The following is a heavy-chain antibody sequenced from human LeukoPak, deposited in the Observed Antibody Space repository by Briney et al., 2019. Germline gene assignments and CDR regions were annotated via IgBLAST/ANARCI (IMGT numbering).Heavy chain of an antibody. CDR2: IYYSGST. J-gene: IGHJ5*02. V-gene: IGHV4-30-4*08. Sequence: SETLSLTCTVSGGSISSGDYYWSWIRQPPGKGLEWIGYIYYSGSTYYNPSLKSRVTISVDTSKNQFSLKLSSVTAADTAVYYCARVYDFWSGYLVDPWGQGTLVIVSP. D-gene: IGHD3-3*01. CDR3: ARVYDFWSGYLVDP. CDR1: GGSISSGDYY.